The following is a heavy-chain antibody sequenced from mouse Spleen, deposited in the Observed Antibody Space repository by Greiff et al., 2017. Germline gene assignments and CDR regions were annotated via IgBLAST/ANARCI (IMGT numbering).Heavy chain of an antibody. D-gene: IGHD1-1*01. J-gene: IGHJ3*01. CDR2: ISSGGGST. Sequence: EVKLMESGGGLVKLGGSLKLSCAASGFTFSSYYMSWVRQTPEKRLEWVATISSGGGSTYYPDSVKGRFTISRDNAKNTLYLQMSSLNSEDTAVYYCARDYYGSSPFAYWGQGTLVTVSA. CDR1: GFTFSSYY. V-gene: IGHV5-6-4*01. CDR3: ARDYYGSSPFAY.